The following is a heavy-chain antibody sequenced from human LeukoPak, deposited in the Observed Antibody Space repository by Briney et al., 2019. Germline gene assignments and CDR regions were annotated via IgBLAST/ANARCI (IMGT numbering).Heavy chain of an antibody. V-gene: IGHV4-30-2*01. CDR1: GGPISRGDNS. J-gene: IGHJ4*02. CDR3: AADSSGYYFH. CDR2: IYHSGTT. Sequence: SQTLSLTCAVSGGPISRGDNSWSWLRQPPGKGLEWIGYIYHSGTTNYNPSLKSRVTISVDTSKNQFSLKLSSVTAADTAVYYCAADSSGYYFHWGQGTLVTVSS. D-gene: IGHD3-22*01.